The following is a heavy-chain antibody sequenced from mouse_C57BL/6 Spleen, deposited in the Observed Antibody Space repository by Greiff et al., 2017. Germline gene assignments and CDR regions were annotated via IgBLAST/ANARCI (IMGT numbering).Heavy chain of an antibody. CDR1: GYTFTSYW. CDR2: IYPGSGST. J-gene: IGHJ4*01. Sequence: VKLQQPGAELVKPGASVKMSCKASGYTFTSYWITWVKQRPGQGLEWIGDIYPGSGSTNYNEKFKSKATLTVETSSSTAYMQLSSLTSEDSAVYYCARGGDPYYAMGYWGQGTSVTVSS. CDR3: ARGGDPYYAMGY. V-gene: IGHV1-55*01.